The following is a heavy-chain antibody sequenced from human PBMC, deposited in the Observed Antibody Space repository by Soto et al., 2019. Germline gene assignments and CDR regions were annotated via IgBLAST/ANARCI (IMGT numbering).Heavy chain of an antibody. CDR2: ISAYNGNT. V-gene: IGHV1-18*01. CDR3: ARDPGGSYDSSGYWPVWYCYSMDV. Sequence: ASVKVSCKASGYTFTSYGISWVRQAPGQGLEWMGWISAYNGNTNYAQKLQGRVTMTTDTSTSTAYMELRSLRSDDTAVYYCARDPGGSYDSSGYWPVWYCYSMDVWGQGTTVTVSS. J-gene: IGHJ6*02. CDR1: GYTFTSYG. D-gene: IGHD3-22*01.